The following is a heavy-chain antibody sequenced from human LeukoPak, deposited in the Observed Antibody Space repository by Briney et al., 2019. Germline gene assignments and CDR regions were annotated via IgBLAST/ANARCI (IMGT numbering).Heavy chain of an antibody. CDR2: IYTSGST. D-gene: IGHD3-10*01. CDR3: AIWFGEFGAFDI. Sequence: SETLSLTCTVSGGSISGHYWSWIRQPAGKGLEWIGRIYTSGSTNYNPSLKSRVTMSVDTSKNQFSLKLSSVTAADTAVYYCAIWFGEFGAFDIWGQGTMVTVSS. V-gene: IGHV4-4*07. J-gene: IGHJ3*02. CDR1: GGSISGHY.